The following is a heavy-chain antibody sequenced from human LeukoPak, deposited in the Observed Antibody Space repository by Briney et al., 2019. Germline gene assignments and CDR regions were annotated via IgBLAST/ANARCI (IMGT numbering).Heavy chain of an antibody. CDR2: IYYSGSA. J-gene: IGHJ4*02. V-gene: IGHV4-59*12. CDR3: ARRGHHLVDDY. D-gene: IGHD3-10*01. Sequence: SETLSLTCTVSGGSISSYYWSWIRQPPGKGLEWIGYIYYSGSANYNPSLKSRVTISVDTSKNQFSLKLSSVTAADTAVYYCARRGHHLVDDYWGQGTLVTVSS. CDR1: GGSISSYY.